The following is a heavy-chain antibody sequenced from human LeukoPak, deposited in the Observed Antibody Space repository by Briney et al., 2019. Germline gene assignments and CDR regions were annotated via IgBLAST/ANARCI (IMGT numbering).Heavy chain of an antibody. J-gene: IGHJ4*02. CDR2: FYSGGST. Sequence: PGGSLRLSCAASGFTVSSNYMTWVRQAPGKGLEWVSIFYSGGSTYYADSVKGRFTISRDNSKSTLYLQMNSLRAEDTAVYYCARTDSSGYYDYWGQGTLVTVSS. CDR3: ARTDSSGYYDY. D-gene: IGHD3-22*01. V-gene: IGHV3-53*01. CDR1: GFTVSSNY.